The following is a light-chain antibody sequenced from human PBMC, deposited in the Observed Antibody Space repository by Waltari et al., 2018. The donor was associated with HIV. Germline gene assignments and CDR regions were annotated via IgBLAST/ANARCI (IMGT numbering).Light chain of an antibody. CDR1: SSNIGAGYD. V-gene: IGLV1-40*01. Sequence: QSVLTQPPSVSGAPGQRVTISCTGSSSNIGAGYDVHWYQQLPGTAPKLLTYGTSNRPSGVPDRVSGSKSGTSASLAITGLQAEDEADYYCQSYDSSLSWVFGGGTKLTVL. CDR3: QSYDSSLSWV. CDR2: GTS. J-gene: IGLJ3*02.